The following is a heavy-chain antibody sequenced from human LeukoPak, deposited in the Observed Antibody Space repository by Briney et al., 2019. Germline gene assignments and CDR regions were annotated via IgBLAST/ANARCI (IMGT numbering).Heavy chain of an antibody. CDR1: GYTFTSYY. CDR2: INPNSGGT. V-gene: IGHV1-2*02. CDR3: ARGTLRYFDWFQGAFDI. D-gene: IGHD3-9*01. Sequence: ASVKVSCKTSGYTFTSYYMHWVRQAPGQGLEWMGWINPNSGGTNYAQKFQGRVTMTRDTSISTAYMELSRLRSDDTAVYYCARGTLRYFDWFQGAFDIWGQGTMVTVSS. J-gene: IGHJ3*02.